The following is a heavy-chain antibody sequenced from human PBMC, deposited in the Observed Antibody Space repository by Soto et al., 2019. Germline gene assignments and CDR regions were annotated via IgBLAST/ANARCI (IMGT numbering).Heavy chain of an antibody. CDR1: GFTFSSYE. V-gene: IGHV3-48*03. CDR2: ISSSGSTI. Sequence: GGSLRLSCVASGFTFSSYEMNWVRQAPGKGLEWVSYISSSGSTIYYADSVKGRFTISRDNAKNSLYLQMNSLRAEDTAVYYCARTHPYDSSGYPPGWFDPWGQGTLVTVSS. D-gene: IGHD3-22*01. J-gene: IGHJ5*02. CDR3: ARTHPYDSSGYPPGWFDP.